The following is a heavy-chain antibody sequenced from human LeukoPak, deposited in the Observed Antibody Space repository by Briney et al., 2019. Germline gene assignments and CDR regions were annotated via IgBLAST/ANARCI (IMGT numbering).Heavy chain of an antibody. J-gene: IGHJ4*02. D-gene: IGHD3-22*01. CDR1: GFTFSSYG. Sequence: HPGGSLRLSCAASGFTFSSYGMHWVRQAPGKGLEWVAVISYDGSNKYYADSVKGRFTISRDNSKNTLYLQMNSLRAEDTAVYYCAKDLYYDSSGSYFDYWGQGTLVTVSS. V-gene: IGHV3-30*18. CDR3: AKDLYYDSSGSYFDY. CDR2: ISYDGSNK.